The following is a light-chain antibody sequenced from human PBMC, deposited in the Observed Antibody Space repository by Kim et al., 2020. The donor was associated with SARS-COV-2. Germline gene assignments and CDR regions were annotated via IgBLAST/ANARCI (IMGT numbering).Light chain of an antibody. CDR2: YDS. CDR1: NIGSKS. CDR3: QVWDSSSDQWV. J-gene: IGLJ3*02. Sequence: SYELTQPPSVSVAPGKTARITCGGNNIGSKSVHWYQQKPGQAPVLVIYYDSDRPSGLPERFSGSNSGNTATLTISRVEAGDEADYYCQVWDSSSDQWVFG. V-gene: IGLV3-21*04.